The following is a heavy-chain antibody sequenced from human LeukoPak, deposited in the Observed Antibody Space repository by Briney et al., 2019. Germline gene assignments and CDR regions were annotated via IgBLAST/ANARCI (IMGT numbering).Heavy chain of an antibody. D-gene: IGHD5-12*01. CDR2: INPSGGST. CDR3: ARVLPAYSAYVNSRFDP. J-gene: IGHJ5*02. V-gene: IGHV1-46*01. CDR1: GYSFTSYY. Sequence: GASVKVSCKASGYSFTSYYMHWVRQAPGQGLEWMGIINPSGGSTSYAQKFQGRVTMTRDMSTSTVYMELSSLRSEDTAVYYCARVLPAYSAYVNSRFDPWGQGTLVAVSS.